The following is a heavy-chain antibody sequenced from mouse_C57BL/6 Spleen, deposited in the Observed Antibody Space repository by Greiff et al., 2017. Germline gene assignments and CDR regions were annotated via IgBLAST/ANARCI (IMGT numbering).Heavy chain of an antibody. D-gene: IGHD1-1*01. CDR3: ASDYGTPGRYFDV. CDR2: IYPGSGST. CDR1: GYTFTSYW. Sequence: VQLQQSGAELVKPGASVKMSCKASGYTFTSYWITWVKQRPGQGLEWIGDIYPGSGSTNYNEKFKSKATLTVDTSSSTAYMQLSSLTSEDSAVYYCASDYGTPGRYFDVWGTGTTVTVSS. V-gene: IGHV1-55*01. J-gene: IGHJ1*03.